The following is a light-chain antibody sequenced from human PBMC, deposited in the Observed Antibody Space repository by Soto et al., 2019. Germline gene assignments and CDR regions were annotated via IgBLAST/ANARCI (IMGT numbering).Light chain of an antibody. Sequence: NFMLIQPHSVSESPGKTVTISCTRSSGSIASNYVQWYQQRPGSSPTTVIYEDNQRPSGVPDRFSGSIDSSSNSASLTISGLKTEDEADYYCQSYDSSNFWVFGGGTKLTVL. J-gene: IGLJ3*02. V-gene: IGLV6-57*01. CDR2: EDN. CDR3: QSYDSSNFWV. CDR1: SGSIASNY.